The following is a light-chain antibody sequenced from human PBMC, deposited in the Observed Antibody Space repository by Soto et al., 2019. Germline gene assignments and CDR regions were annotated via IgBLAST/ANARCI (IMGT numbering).Light chain of an antibody. Sequence: QSALPQPASVSGSPGPSITISCTGTSSDVGGYNYVSWYQQHPGKAPKLIIYDVSNRPSGVSNRFSGSKSGNTASLTISGLQAEDEADYYCSSYTSSSSVVFGGGTKLTVL. J-gene: IGLJ2*01. CDR1: SSDVGGYNY. CDR3: SSYTSSSSVV. CDR2: DVS. V-gene: IGLV2-14*01.